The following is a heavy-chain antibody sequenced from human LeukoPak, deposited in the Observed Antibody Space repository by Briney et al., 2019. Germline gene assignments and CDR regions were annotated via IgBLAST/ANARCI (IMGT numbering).Heavy chain of an antibody. Sequence: GESLKISWKGSGYSFASYCVAWVRQIPGNGLVGMGIIFPADSDNRYSPSFQGRVTISVDKSINTACLRWSSPKASDTAMYSCARHRYFQLWGQGTLVTVSS. CDR1: GYSFASYC. D-gene: IGHD1-14*01. J-gene: IGHJ1*01. V-gene: IGHV5-51*01. CDR3: ARHRYFQL. CDR2: IFPADSDN.